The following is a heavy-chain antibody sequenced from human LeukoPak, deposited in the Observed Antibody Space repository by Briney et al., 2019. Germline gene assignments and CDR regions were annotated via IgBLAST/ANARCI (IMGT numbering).Heavy chain of an antibody. CDR2: INPNSGGT. Sequence: GASVKVSCKASGYTFTGYYMHWVRHAPGQGLEWMGWINPNSGGTNYAQKFQGRVTMTRDTSISTAYMELSRLRSDDTAVYYCARDLVGYYGSGSYPSDYWGQGTLVTVTS. V-gene: IGHV1-2*02. J-gene: IGHJ4*02. D-gene: IGHD3-10*01. CDR1: GYTFTGYY. CDR3: ARDLVGYYGSGSYPSDY.